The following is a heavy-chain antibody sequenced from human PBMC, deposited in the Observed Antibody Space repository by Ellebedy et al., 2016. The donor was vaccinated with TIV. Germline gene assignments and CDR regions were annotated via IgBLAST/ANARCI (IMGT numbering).Heavy chain of an antibody. CDR3: ARHRGYYYYYGMDV. CDR1: GYSFTGYY. Sequence: ASVKVSCKASGYSFTGYYIHWVRQAPGQGLEWMGWINPDSGGTNYAQKFQGRVTMTRDTSISTAYMDLSWLRSDDTAVYYCARHRGYYYYYGMDVWGQGTTVTVSS. V-gene: IGHV1-2*02. J-gene: IGHJ6*02. CDR2: INPDSGGT.